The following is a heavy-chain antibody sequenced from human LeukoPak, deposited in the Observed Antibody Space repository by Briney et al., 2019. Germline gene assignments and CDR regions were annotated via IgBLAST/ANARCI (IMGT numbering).Heavy chain of an antibody. CDR2: ISSSGSSV. J-gene: IGHJ3*01. CDR1: GFTFSSHF. CDR3: ARERYSRSSHDALDL. D-gene: IGHD6-6*01. V-gene: IGHV3-21*01. Sequence: GGSLRLSCAASGFTFSSHFMNWVRQAPGKGLEWVSSISSSGSSVLYADSLKGRFAISRDNAKNSLYLQMNSLRPEDTAVYYFARERYSRSSHDALDLWGQGTMVTVSS.